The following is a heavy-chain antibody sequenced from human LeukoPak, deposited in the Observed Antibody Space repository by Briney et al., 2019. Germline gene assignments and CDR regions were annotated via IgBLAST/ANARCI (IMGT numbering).Heavy chain of an antibody. CDR3: ARVPRSAVAFYFDY. Sequence: SETLSLTCTVSGDSISSYCWSWIRQPPGKGLEWIGYIYYSGSTNYNPSLKSRVTISVDTSKNQFSLKLSSVTAADTAVYYCARVPRSAVAFYFDYWGQGNLVTVSS. CDR1: GDSISSYC. D-gene: IGHD6-19*01. CDR2: IYYSGST. J-gene: IGHJ4*02. V-gene: IGHV4-59*01.